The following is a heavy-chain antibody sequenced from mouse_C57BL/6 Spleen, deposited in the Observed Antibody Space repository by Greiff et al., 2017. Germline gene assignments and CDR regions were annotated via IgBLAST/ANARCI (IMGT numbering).Heavy chain of an antibody. CDR2: IAPATGGT. Sequence: QVQLQQSGAELVRPGASVTLSCKASGYTFTDYEMHWVKQTPLHGLEWIGAIAPATGGTAYNQKFKGKAILTADKSSSTAYMELRSLTSEDSAVYYCTRRYYGSLDYWGQGTTLTVSS. CDR1: GYTFTDYE. D-gene: IGHD1-1*01. V-gene: IGHV1-15*01. CDR3: TRRYYGSLDY. J-gene: IGHJ2*01.